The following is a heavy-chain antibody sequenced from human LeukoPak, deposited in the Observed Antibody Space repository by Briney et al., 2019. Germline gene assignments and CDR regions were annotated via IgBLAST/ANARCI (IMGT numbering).Heavy chain of an antibody. J-gene: IGHJ4*02. Sequence: PGGSLRLSCAASGFTFSSSWIHWVRQAPGKGLVWVSRINKDGSVIDYAESVKGRFSISRDASKNTVFPQMNSLRVEDTAVYHCARGPIDKVVAGTFFGHWGQGTVVTVSS. CDR1: GFTFSSSW. CDR2: INKDGSVI. V-gene: IGHV3-74*01. CDR3: ARGPIDKVVAGTFFGH. D-gene: IGHD6-19*01.